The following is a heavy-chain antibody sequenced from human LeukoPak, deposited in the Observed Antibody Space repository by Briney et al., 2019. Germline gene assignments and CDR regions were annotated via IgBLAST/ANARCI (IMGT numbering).Heavy chain of an antibody. V-gene: IGHV4-59*01. D-gene: IGHD3-9*01. Sequence: SETLSLTCTVSGGSISSYYWSWIRQPPGKGLEWIGYIYYSGSTNYNPSLKSRVTISVDTSKNQFSLKLSSVTAADTAVYYCARETRWHYDILTGYYSDYFDYWGQGTLVTVSS. CDR3: ARETRWHYDILTGYYSDYFDY. CDR1: GGSISSYY. J-gene: IGHJ4*02. CDR2: IYYSGST.